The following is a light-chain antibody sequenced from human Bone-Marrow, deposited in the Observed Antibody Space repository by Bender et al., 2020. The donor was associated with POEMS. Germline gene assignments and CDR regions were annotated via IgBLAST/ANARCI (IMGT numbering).Light chain of an antibody. Sequence: QSVLTQPPSVSGAPGQRVTISCTGTSSNIGAGYDVHWYQQLPGTAPKLLIYGNTNRPSGVPDRFSASKSGTSASLAITGLQAEDEADYYCQSYDTSLNFCWVFGGGTKLTVL. CDR3: QSYDTSLNFCWV. CDR2: GNT. J-gene: IGLJ3*02. V-gene: IGLV1-40*01. CDR1: SSNIGAGYD.